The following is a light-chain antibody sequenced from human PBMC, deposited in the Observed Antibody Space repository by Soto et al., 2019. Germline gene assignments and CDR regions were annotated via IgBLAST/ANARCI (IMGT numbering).Light chain of an antibody. CDR3: AAWDDSLSAYV. CDR1: SSNIGSYT. V-gene: IGLV1-44*01. Sequence: QSVLTQPPSASGTPGQRVTISCSGSSSNIGSYTVNWYQQLPGTAPKLLIYNNNQRPSGVPDRFSGSKSGTSASLAISGLQSEDGADYYCAAWDDSLSAYVFGTGTKVTVL. J-gene: IGLJ1*01. CDR2: NNN.